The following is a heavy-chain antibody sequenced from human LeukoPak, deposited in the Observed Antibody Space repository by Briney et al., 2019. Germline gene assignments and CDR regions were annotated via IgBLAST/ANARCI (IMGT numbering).Heavy chain of an antibody. V-gene: IGHV3-23*01. CDR1: GFTFSSYA. CDR3: AKDSPVEMATILDY. CDR2: ISGSGGST. D-gene: IGHD5-24*01. J-gene: IGHJ4*02. Sequence: GESLRLSCAASGFTFSSYAMSWVRQAPGKGLEWVSAISGSGGSTYYADSVKGRFTISRDNSKNTLYLQMNSLRAEDTAVYYCAKDSPVEMATILDYWGQGTLVTVSS.